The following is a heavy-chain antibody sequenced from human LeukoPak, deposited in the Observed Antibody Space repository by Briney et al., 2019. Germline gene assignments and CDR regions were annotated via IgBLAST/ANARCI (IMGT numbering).Heavy chain of an antibody. CDR2: IYYSGST. V-gene: IGHV4-59*01. Sequence: SETLSLTCTVSGGSISSYYWSWIRQPPGKGLEWIGYIYYSGSTNYNPSLKSRVTISVDTSKNQFSLKLSSVTAADTAVYYCATTADYGTTGDAFDIWGQGTMVTVSS. J-gene: IGHJ3*02. CDR3: ATTADYGTTGDAFDI. CDR1: GGSISSYY. D-gene: IGHD3-16*01.